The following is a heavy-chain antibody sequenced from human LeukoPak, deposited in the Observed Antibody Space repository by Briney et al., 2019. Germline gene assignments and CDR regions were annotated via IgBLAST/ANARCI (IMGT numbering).Heavy chain of an antibody. V-gene: IGHV3-23*01. D-gene: IGHD7-27*01. J-gene: IGHJ2*01. CDR1: GFTFSSYA. CDR3: AKDSVQTGDFYWYFDL. Sequence: PGGSLRLSCAASGFTFSSYAMSWVRQAPGKGLEWVSGISARGRSPFYADSVKGRFTISRDNSKNTLYLQMNSLRADDTAIYYCAKDSVQTGDFYWYFDLWGRGTLVTVSS. CDR2: ISARGRSP.